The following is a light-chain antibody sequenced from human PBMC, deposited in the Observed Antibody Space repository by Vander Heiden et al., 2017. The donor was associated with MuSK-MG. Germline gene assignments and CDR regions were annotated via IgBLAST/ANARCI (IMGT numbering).Light chain of an antibody. CDR2: STS. CDR1: QSVRSSQ. CDR3: QQDGSAPLT. V-gene: IGKV3-20*01. J-gene: IGKJ4*01. Sequence: EIVLTQSPGTLSLSPGERATLSCRASQSVRSSQLAWYQQKPGQAPRVVIYSTSSSATDFQDRLHRRGSGRDFTLTINRMEPEDFAVYYCQQDGSAPLTFGGGTTVELK.